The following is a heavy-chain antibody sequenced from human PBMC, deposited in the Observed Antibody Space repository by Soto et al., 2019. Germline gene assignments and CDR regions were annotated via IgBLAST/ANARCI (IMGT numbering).Heavy chain of an antibody. CDR3: GKERRGSGWSVCNF. CDR1: GFPFSHYA. Sequence: GGSLRLSCTASGFPFSHYAMNWGRQGPGTRLGWVADISGSGDSARYADSVSGRFTISRDNSRDTLYLQMNSLRVDDTAVYYCGKERRGSGWSVCNFWGQGALVTVSS. V-gene: IGHV3-23*01. D-gene: IGHD6-19*01. CDR2: ISGSGDSA. J-gene: IGHJ4*02.